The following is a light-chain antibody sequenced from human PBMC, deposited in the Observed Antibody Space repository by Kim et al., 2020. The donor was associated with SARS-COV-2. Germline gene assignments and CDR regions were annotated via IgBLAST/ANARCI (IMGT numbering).Light chain of an antibody. CDR3: LLYYGGGWV. CDR1: TGAVTSDFY. Sequence: PGGTVTRTCGCSTGAVTSDFYPSWFQQKPGQAPRALFYGTTNKHSWTPARFSGSLLGDKAALTLSGVRPEDEADYYCLLYYGGGWVFGGGTQLTVL. CDR2: GTT. J-gene: IGLJ3*02. V-gene: IGLV7-43*01.